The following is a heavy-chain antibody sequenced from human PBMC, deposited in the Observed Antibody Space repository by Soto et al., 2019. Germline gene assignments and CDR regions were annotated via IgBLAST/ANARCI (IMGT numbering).Heavy chain of an antibody. D-gene: IGHD6-13*01. CDR3: VYSSWHANHFDY. J-gene: IGHJ4*02. CDR2: ISGSSYTI. V-gene: IGHV3-48*02. CDR1: GFTFSSYS. Sequence: PGGSLRLSCAASGFTFSSYSMNWVRQAPGKGLERVSHISGSSYTIYYADSVKGRFTISRDNAKNSLYLQMNSLRDEDTAVYYCVYSSWHANHFDYWGQGTLVTVSS.